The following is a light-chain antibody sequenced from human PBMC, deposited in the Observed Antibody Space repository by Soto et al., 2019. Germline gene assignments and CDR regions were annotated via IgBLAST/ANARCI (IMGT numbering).Light chain of an antibody. CDR1: QNVSSSY. CDR3: QQYGSSPWT. Sequence: EIVLTQSPGTLSLSPGERATLSCRASQNVSSSYLAWYHHKPGQAPRLLIYGSSARATAIPDRFSSSGSGTDFTLTISRLEPEDFAVYYCQQYGSSPWTFGRGTKVEIK. V-gene: IGKV3-20*01. J-gene: IGKJ1*01. CDR2: GSS.